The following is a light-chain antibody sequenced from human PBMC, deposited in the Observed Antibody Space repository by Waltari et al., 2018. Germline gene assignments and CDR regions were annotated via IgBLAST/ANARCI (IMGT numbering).Light chain of an antibody. J-gene: IGKJ1*01. Sequence: EIVITQSPATLSVSPGERATLSCRASQSVSSTLAWDQQKPGQAPRLLNYGASTRATGIPARFSGSGSGTECTLTISSLQSEDFAVYYCQQYNNWLWTFGQGTKVEIK. CDR1: QSVSST. V-gene: IGKV3-15*01. CDR2: GAS. CDR3: QQYNNWLWT.